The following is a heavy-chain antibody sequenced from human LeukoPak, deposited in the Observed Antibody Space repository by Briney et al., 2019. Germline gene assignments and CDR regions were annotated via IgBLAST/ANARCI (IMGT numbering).Heavy chain of an antibody. CDR1: GFTVISNY. J-gene: IGHJ4*02. D-gene: IGHD1-1*01. CDR3: IKDRTDAWTFEF. CDR2: IYSGGGT. V-gene: IGHV3-53*05. Sequence: GGSLRLSCAASGFTVISNYMSWVRQAPGKGLEWVSVIYSGGGTYYADSVKGRFTISRDNSKTAVYLQMDSLRPEDTAIYYCIKDRTDAWTFEFWGQGTLVTVSS.